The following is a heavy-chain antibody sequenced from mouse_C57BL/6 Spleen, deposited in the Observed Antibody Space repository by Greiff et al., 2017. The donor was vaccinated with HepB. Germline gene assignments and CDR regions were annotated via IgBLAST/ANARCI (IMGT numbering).Heavy chain of an antibody. Sequence: EVQLVESGGGLVKPGGSLKLSCAASGFTFSDYGMHWARQAPEKGLEWVAYISSGSSTIYYADTVKGRFTISRDNAKNTLFLQMTSLRSEDTAMYYCARPGVLAQLFAYWGQGTLVTVSA. CDR3: ARPGVLAQLFAY. V-gene: IGHV5-17*01. J-gene: IGHJ3*01. CDR2: ISSGSSTI. CDR1: GFTFSDYG. D-gene: IGHD3-1*01.